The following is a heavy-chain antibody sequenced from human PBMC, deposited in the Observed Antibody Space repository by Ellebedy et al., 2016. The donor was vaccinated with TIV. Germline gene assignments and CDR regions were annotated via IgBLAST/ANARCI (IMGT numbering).Heavy chain of an antibody. V-gene: IGHV3-21*01. Sequence: GESLKISXVASGFTLRTDTMNWVRQAPGKGLEWVSTISSSSRYISYRDSVKGRFTVSRDNANNSLFLQMNSLRAEDTGVYFCARDLFGESAFDLWGQGTRVTVSS. D-gene: IGHD3-10*01. CDR1: GFTLRTDT. J-gene: IGHJ3*01. CDR3: ARDLFGESAFDL. CDR2: ISSSSRYI.